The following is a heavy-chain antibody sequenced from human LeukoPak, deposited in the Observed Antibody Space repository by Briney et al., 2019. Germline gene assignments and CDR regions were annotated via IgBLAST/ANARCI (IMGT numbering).Heavy chain of an antibody. CDR1: GGSISSYY. D-gene: IGHD3-16*01. CDR2: IYYSGST. V-gene: IGHV4-59*01. J-gene: IGHJ6*03. Sequence: SETLSLTCTVSGGSISSYYWSWIRQPPGKGLEWIGYIYYSGSTNYNPSLKSRVTISVDTSKNQFSLKLSSVTAADTAVYYCARGLLGDYYMDVWGKGTTVTVSS. CDR3: ARGLLGDYYMDV.